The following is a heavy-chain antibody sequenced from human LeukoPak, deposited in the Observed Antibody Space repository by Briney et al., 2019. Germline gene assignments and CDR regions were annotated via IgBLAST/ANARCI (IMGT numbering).Heavy chain of an antibody. CDR1: GGSISSGDYY. D-gene: IGHD3-22*01. V-gene: IGHV4-30-4*08. Sequence: SQTMSLTCPVSGGSISSGDYYWSWLRQPPGKGLEGIGYIYYSGSTYYNPSLKSRVTISVDTSKNQFSLKLSSVTAADTAVYYCARARYYYDSSGFDYWGQGTLVTVSS. CDR2: IYYSGST. J-gene: IGHJ4*02. CDR3: ARARYYYDSSGFDY.